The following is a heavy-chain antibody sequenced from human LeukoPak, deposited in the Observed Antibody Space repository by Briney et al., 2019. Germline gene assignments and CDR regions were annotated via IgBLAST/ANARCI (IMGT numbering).Heavy chain of an antibody. Sequence: PSETLSLTCTVSGGSISSYYWSWIRQPPGKGLEWIGYISHKGDTGYNPSLKTRVTISIDTSKSQFSLQLTSVTAADTAVYYCARRNYDNSGYYLDYWGQGTLVTVSS. CDR1: GGSISSYY. CDR3: ARRNYDNSGYYLDY. D-gene: IGHD3-22*01. V-gene: IGHV4-59*01. J-gene: IGHJ4*02. CDR2: ISHKGDT.